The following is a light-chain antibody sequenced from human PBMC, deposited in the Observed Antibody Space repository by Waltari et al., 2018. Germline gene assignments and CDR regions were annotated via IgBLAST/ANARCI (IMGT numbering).Light chain of an antibody. Sequence: QSALTQPPSASGSPGQSVTISCTGSSSYIGDYDYVSWYQQHPGKAPRLVIYEVNKRPSGVPNRFSGSKSGNTASLTVSGLRAEDEADYYCSSYADKNILFGTGTKVAVL. CDR2: EVN. V-gene: IGLV2-8*01. J-gene: IGLJ1*01. CDR1: SSYIGDYDY. CDR3: SSYADKNIL.